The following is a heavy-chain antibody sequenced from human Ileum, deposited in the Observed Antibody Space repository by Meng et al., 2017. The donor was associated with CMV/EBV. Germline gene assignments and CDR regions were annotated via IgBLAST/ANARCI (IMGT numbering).Heavy chain of an antibody. V-gene: IGHV3-72*01. CDR3: TKGAWYWYFDL. J-gene: IGHJ2*01. CDR2: VRKRDNSDTT. CDR1: RFTISDYY. Sequence: CAASRFTISDYYMGWIRQAPGKGLEWIGRVRKRDNSDTTEYAASVKGRFTISRDDSKNSLYLQMNSLKSEDTAVYYCTKGAWYWYFDLWGRGTLVTVSS.